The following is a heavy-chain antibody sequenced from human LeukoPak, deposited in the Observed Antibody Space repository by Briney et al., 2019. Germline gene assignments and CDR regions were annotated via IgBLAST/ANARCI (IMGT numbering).Heavy chain of an antibody. D-gene: IGHD1-7*01. J-gene: IGHJ6*03. CDR1: GYTFTGYY. CDR3: ARAITGTTYYYYHYMDA. V-gene: IGHV1-2*06. CDR2: INPNSGGT. Sequence: ASVKVSXKASGYTFTGYYMHWVRQAPGQGLEWMGRINPNSGGTNYAQKFQGRVTMTRDTSISTAYMELSRLRSDDTAVYYCARAITGTTYYYYHYMDAWGKGTTVTVSS.